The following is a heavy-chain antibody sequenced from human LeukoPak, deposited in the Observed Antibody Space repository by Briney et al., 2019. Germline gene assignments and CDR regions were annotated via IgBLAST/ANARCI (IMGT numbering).Heavy chain of an antibody. CDR1: GGSISSYY. V-gene: IGHV4-59*01. Sequence: PSETLSLTCTVSGGSISSYYWSWIRQPPGKGLEWIGYIHYSGSTNYNPSLKSRVTISVDTSKNQFSLKLSSVTAADTAVYYCARGVYDRYDYVWGSYRPWVFDYWGQGTLVTVSS. J-gene: IGHJ4*02. CDR3: ARGVYDRYDYVWGSYRPWVFDY. D-gene: IGHD3-16*02. CDR2: IHYSGST.